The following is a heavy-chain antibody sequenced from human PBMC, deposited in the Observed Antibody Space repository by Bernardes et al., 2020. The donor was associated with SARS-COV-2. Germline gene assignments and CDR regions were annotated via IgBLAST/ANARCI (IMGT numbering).Heavy chain of an antibody. CDR2: ISWDGGST. CDR1: GFTFDDYT. Sequence: GGSLRLSCAASGFTFDDYTMHWVRQAPGKGLEWVSLISWDGGSTYYADSVKGRFTISRDNSKNSLYLQMNSLRTEDTALYYGAKGYPQYHFYGVDYWGQGTLVTVSS. J-gene: IGHJ4*02. D-gene: IGHD4-17*01. V-gene: IGHV3-43*01. CDR3: AKGYPQYHFYGVDY.